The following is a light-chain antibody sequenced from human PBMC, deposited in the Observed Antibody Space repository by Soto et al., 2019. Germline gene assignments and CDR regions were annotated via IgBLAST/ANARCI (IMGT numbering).Light chain of an antibody. CDR2: GAS. CDR1: QSVSSSY. J-gene: IGKJ1*01. V-gene: IGKV3-20*01. Sequence: EIVLTQSPDTLSLSPGERATLSCRASQSVSSSYLAWYQQRPGQAPRLLIYGASSRATGIPDRFSGSGSGTDFSLTISRLEPEDFAVYYWQQYGVSPRTFGQGTKVDIK. CDR3: QQYGVSPRT.